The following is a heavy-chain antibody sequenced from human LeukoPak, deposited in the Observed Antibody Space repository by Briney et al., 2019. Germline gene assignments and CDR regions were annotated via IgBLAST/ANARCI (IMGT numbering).Heavy chain of an antibody. Sequence: AGGSLRLSCAASGFTFSSYAMSWVRQAPGKGLEWVSVISGTGISTYYADSVKGRFTISRDNSKNTLYLQMNSLRAEDTAVYYCAKDTGSGYDYFSYYFDYWGQGTLVTVSS. V-gene: IGHV3-23*01. CDR3: AKDTGSGYDYFSYYFDY. J-gene: IGHJ4*02. D-gene: IGHD5-12*01. CDR2: ISGTGIST. CDR1: GFTFSSYA.